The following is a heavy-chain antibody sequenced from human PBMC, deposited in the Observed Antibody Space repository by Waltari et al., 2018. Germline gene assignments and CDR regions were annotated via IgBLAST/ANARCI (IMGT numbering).Heavy chain of an antibody. CDR1: GFIFRTYG. Sequence: EVQLLGSGGGLVQPGGSLRLSCAASGFIFRTYGMNWVRQAQGKGLEWVACSSDSGGKTVYADSAKGRFTISRDNSQKTLYLQMNGLGVDDTAVYFCAKERLTVATESFDSWGQGTLVTVSS. J-gene: IGHJ4*02. CDR2: SSDSGGKT. V-gene: IGHV3-23*01. D-gene: IGHD4-17*01. CDR3: AKERLTVATESFDS.